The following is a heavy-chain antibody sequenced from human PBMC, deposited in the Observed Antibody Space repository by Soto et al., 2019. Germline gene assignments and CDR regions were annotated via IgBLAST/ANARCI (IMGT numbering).Heavy chain of an antibody. CDR3: SDSSGYHVG. CDR1: GFTFSSYS. CDR2: ISSSSSHI. Sequence: GGSLRLSCAASGFTFSSYSMNWVRQAPGKGLEWVSSISSSSSHIYCADSVKGRFTISRDNAKNSLYLQMNSLRAEDTAVYYCSDSSGYHVGWGQGTLVTVSS. J-gene: IGHJ4*02. V-gene: IGHV3-21*01. D-gene: IGHD3-22*01.